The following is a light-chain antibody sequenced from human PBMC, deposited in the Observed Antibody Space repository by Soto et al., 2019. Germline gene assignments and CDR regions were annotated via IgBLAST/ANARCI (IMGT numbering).Light chain of an antibody. J-gene: IGLJ3*02. CDR3: ATWDSSLSAGV. CDR1: SSDVGNYNL. CDR2: EVT. V-gene: IGLV2-23*02. Sequence: QSALTQPASVSGSPGQSITISCTGTSSDVGNYNLVSWYQHHPGTAPKLMVYEVTKRPSGVSSRFSGSKSGNTASLTISGLLAEDEADYYCATWDSSLSAGVFGGGTKLTVL.